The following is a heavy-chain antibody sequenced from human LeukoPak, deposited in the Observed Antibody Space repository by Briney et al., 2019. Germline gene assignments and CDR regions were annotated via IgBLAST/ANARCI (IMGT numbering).Heavy chain of an antibody. Sequence: PSETLSLTCTVSGGSISSYYWSWIRQPPGKGLEWIGFIYYSGSTNYNPSLKSRVTISVDTSKNQFSLKLSSVTAADMVVYYCAKSRDGYNNYQFDYWGQGTLVTVSS. J-gene: IGHJ4*02. CDR1: GGSISSYY. D-gene: IGHD5-24*01. CDR2: IYYSGST. CDR3: AKSRDGYNNYQFDY. V-gene: IGHV4-59*08.